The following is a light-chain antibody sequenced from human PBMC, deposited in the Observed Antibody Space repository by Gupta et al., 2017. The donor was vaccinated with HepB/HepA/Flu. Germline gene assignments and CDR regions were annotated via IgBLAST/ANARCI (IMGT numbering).Light chain of an antibody. CDR1: QSLLHSSGKNY. CDR3: RQALQTPRT. Sequence: DIVMTQSPLSLPVTPGEPASIFCRSSQSLLHSSGKNYLDWYLQKPGQSPQLVIFLGSTRASGVPDRFSGSGSGTDFTLKINRVEAEDVGVYYCRQALQTPRTFGQGTKVEIK. V-gene: IGKV2-28*01. CDR2: LGS. J-gene: IGKJ1*01.